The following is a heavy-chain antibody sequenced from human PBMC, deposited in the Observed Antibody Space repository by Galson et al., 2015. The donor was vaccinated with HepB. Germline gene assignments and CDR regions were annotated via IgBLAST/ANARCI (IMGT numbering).Heavy chain of an antibody. CDR2: TYYSSKFSN. V-gene: IGHV6-1*01. J-gene: IGHJ4*02. D-gene: IGHD3-10*01. CDR1: GDSVSNNAVA. CDR3: ARVRQLGQGFHF. Sequence: CPIPGDSVSNNAVAWNCIRQSPSTPLEWLGRTYYSSKFSNAYAESVKSRIPINPDTSRNQVSLQLNSVTPEDTAVYYCARVRQLGQGFHFWGQGTLVTVSS.